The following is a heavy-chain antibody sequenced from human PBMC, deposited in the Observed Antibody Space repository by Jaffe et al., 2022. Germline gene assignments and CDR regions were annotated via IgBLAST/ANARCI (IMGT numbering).Heavy chain of an antibody. CDR1: GYSISSGYY. J-gene: IGHJ6*03. Sequence: QVQLQESGPGLVKPSETLSLTCAVSGYSISSGYYWGWIRQPPGKGLEWIGSIYHSGSTYYNPSLKSRVTISVDTSKNQFSLKLSSVTAADTAVYYCARDPPGQQQLIGTKLFMDVWGKGTTVTVSS. CDR3: ARDPPGQQQLIGTKLFMDV. V-gene: IGHV4-38-2*02. CDR2: IYHSGST. D-gene: IGHD6-13*01.